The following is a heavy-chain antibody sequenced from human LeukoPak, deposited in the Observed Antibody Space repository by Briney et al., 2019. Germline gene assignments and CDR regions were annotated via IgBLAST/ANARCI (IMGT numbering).Heavy chain of an antibody. CDR2: ISSSSSYI. D-gene: IGHD6-13*01. J-gene: IGHJ3*02. V-gene: IGHV3-21*01. CDR3: ARAYGSSWQNEIDAFDI. CDR1: GFTFSSYS. Sequence: GGSLRLSCAASGFTFSSYSMNWVRQAPGKGLEWVSSISSSSSYIYYADSVKGRFTISRDNAKNSLYLQMNSLRAEDTAVYYCARAYGSSWQNEIDAFDIWGQGTIVTVSS.